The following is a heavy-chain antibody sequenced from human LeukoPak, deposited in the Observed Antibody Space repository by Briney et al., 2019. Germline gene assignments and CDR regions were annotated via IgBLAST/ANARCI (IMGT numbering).Heavy chain of an antibody. Sequence: GASVKVSCKASGYRFTSYGISWVRQAPGQGLEWMGWISGYNGNTNYAQKLQGRVTMTTDTSTSTAYMELRSLRSDGTAVYYCAREYCSTTRCYMADYWGQGTLVTVSS. D-gene: IGHD2-2*01. CDR3: AREYCSTTRCYMADY. J-gene: IGHJ4*02. CDR2: ISGYNGNT. CDR1: GYRFTSYG. V-gene: IGHV1-18*01.